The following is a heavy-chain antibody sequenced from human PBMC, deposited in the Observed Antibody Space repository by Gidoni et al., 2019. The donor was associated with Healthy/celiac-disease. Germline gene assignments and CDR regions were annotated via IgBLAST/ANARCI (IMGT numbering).Heavy chain of an antibody. CDR3: ARHTRWYPRGGGAWFDP. CDR1: GGSISSYY. D-gene: IGHD2-15*01. J-gene: IGHJ5*02. Sequence: QVQLQESGPGLVKPSETLSLTCTVSGGSISSYYWSWIRQPPGKGLEWIGYIYYSGSTNYNPSLKSRVTISVDTSKNQFSLKLSSVTAADTAVYYCARHTRWYPRGGGAWFDPWGQGTLVTVSS. V-gene: IGHV4-59*08. CDR2: IYYSGST.